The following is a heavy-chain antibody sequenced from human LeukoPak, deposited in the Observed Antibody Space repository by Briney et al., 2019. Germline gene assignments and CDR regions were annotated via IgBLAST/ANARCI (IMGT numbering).Heavy chain of an antibody. CDR2: VHYSGST. J-gene: IGHJ5*02. CDR3: ARRSTVAGRGRFDH. V-gene: IGHV4-39*01. D-gene: IGHD6-19*01. Sequence: PSETLSLTCTVSGGSISSTSYYWGWIRQPPGKGLEWLGSVHYSGSTYDNPSLKSRVTISVDTSKNQFSLNLISVTAADTAVYYCARRSTVAGRGRFDHWGQGTLVTVSS. CDR1: GGSISSTSYY.